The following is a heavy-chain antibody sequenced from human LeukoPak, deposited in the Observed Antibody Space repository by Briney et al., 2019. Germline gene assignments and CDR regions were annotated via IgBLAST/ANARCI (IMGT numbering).Heavy chain of an antibody. Sequence: SVTVSCKASGGTFSSYAISWVRQAPGQGLEWMGGIIPIFGTANYAQKFQGRVTITADESTSTAYMELSSLRSEDTAVYYCARDRGRDGYTFIDYWGQGTLVTVSS. CDR1: GGTFSSYA. J-gene: IGHJ4*02. CDR2: IIPIFGTA. D-gene: IGHD5-24*01. CDR3: ARDRGRDGYTFIDY. V-gene: IGHV1-69*01.